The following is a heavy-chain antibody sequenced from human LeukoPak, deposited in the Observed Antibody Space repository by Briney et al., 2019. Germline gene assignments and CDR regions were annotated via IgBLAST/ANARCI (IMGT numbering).Heavy chain of an antibody. CDR3: ARHLSGVTGYTYGRGIDY. CDR2: IKKDGSEK. D-gene: IGHD5-18*01. Sequence: PGGSLRLSCAASGFTFSSYGMHWVRQAPGKGLEWVANIKKDGSEKYYVDSVKGRFTISRDNAKKSLYLQMNSLRAEDTAVYYCARHLSGVTGYTYGRGIDYWGQGTLVTVSS. V-gene: IGHV3-7*01. J-gene: IGHJ4*02. CDR1: GFTFSSYG.